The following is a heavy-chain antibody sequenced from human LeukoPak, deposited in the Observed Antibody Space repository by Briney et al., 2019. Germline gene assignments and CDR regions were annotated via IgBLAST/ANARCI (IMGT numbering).Heavy chain of an antibody. J-gene: IGHJ6*02. CDR1: GYTFTSYA. V-gene: IGHV7-4-1*01. CDR3: ARGLRYFDWLLKRDYYYYYGMDV. D-gene: IGHD3-9*01. Sequence: ASVKVSCKASGYTFTSYAMNWVRQAPGQGLEWMGWINTNTGHPTYAQGFTGRFVFSLDTSVSTAYLQICSLKAEDTAVYYCARGLRYFDWLLKRDYYYYYGMDVWGQGTTVTVSS. CDR2: INTNTGHP.